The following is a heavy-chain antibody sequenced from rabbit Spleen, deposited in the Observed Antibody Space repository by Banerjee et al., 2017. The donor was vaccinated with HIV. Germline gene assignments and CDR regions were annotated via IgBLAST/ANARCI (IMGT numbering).Heavy chain of an antibody. D-gene: IGHD1-1*01. V-gene: IGHV1S7*01. CDR2: VDPVFGST. J-gene: IGHJ4*01. CDR1: GLGFSTYY. Sequence: QLVESGGGLVQPGGSLKLSCKASGLGFSTYYMSWVRQAPGKGLEWIGYVDPVFGSTVYASWVNGRFTISSHNAQNTLYLQLNSLTAADTATYFCARDRDSSNDLWGPGTLVTVS. CDR3: ARDRDSSNDL.